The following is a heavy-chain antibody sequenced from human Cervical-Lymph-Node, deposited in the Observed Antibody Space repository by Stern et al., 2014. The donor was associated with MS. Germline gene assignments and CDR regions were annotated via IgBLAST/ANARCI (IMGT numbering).Heavy chain of an antibody. Sequence: VQLVASGAEVKKPGESLKISCKLSGYSFTIYYIAWVRQMPGKGLEWMGVIYPYDSDTTYSPSSQAQVTISADKSITTAYLQWSSLRASDTAMYYCARHVQGFDYWGQGTLVTVSS. J-gene: IGHJ4*02. V-gene: IGHV5-51*01. CDR1: GYSFTIYY. CDR3: ARHVQGFDY. CDR2: IYPYDSDT.